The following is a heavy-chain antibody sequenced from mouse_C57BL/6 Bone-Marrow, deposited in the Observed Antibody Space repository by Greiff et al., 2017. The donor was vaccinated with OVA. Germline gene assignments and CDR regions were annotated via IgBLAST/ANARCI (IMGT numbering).Heavy chain of an antibody. CDR1: GYTFTSYW. J-gene: IGHJ2*01. V-gene: IGHV1-55*01. CDR3: ARPYYYGSSSNWDVL. CDR2: IYPGSGST. Sequence: VQLQQPGAELVKPGASVKMSCKASGYTFTSYWITWVKQRPGQGLEWIGDIYPGSGSTNYNEKFKSKATLTVDTSSSTAYMQLSSLTSEDSAVYYCARPYYYGSSSNWDVLWGQGTTLTVSS. D-gene: IGHD1-1*01.